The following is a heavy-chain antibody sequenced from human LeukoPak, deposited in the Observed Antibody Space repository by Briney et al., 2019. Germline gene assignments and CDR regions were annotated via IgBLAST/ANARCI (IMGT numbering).Heavy chain of an antibody. J-gene: IGHJ6*03. CDR1: GFSFSDYA. CDR3: AKSGSYPGGYYNYMDV. D-gene: IGHD1-26*01. Sequence: GGSLRLSCAASGFSFSDYAMMWVRQAPGKGLEWVSAVSGGGGSRFYADSVKGRFTISRDNAKNTQFLQMTSLRADDTAVYYCAKSGSYPGGYYNYMDVWGKGTTVTVSS. CDR2: VSGGGGSR. V-gene: IGHV3-23*01.